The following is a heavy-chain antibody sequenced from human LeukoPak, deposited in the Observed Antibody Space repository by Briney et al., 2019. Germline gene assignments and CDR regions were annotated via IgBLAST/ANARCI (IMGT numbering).Heavy chain of an antibody. CDR2: VSSSSSTI. V-gene: IGHV3-48*01. J-gene: IGHJ6*02. Sequence: GGSLRLSCAASGFTFSSYSMNWVRQAPGKGLEWVSYVSSSSSTIYYADSVKGRFTISRDNAKNSLYLQMNSLRAEDTAVYYCAREELTPLYYYGMDVWGQGTTVTVSS. D-gene: IGHD1-1*01. CDR3: AREELTPLYYYGMDV. CDR1: GFTFSSYS.